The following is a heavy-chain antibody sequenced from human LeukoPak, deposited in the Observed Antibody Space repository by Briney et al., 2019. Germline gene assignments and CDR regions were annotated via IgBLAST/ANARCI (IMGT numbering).Heavy chain of an antibody. CDR1: GGSFSGYY. V-gene: IGHV4-34*01. D-gene: IGHD4-11*01. CDR2: IHHSGST. CDR3: ARGADYGNYVGYFQH. Sequence: SETLSLTCAVYGGSFSGYYWSWIRQPPGKGLEWIGEIHHSGSTNYNPSLKSRVTISVDTSKNQFSLKLSSVTAADTAVYYCARGADYGNYVGYFQHWGQGTLVTVSS. J-gene: IGHJ1*01.